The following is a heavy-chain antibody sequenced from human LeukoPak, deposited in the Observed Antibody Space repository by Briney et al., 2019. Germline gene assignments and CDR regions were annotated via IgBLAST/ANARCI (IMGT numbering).Heavy chain of an antibody. CDR1: GFTFSNGW. CDR2: IKTESDGATT. Sequence: GGSLRLSCAASGFTFSNGWMSWVRQAPRKGLEWVGQIKTESDGATTDYAAPVKGRFTISRDDSKNTLFLQMNSLRAEDTAVYYCARSPALQLLLMGYFDYWGQGTLVTVSS. V-gene: IGHV3-15*01. CDR3: ARSPALQLLLMGYFDY. D-gene: IGHD2-15*01. J-gene: IGHJ4*03.